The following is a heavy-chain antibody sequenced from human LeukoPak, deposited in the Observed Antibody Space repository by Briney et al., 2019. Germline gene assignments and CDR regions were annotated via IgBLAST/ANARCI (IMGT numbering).Heavy chain of an antibody. V-gene: IGHV4-39*07. CDR3: ARDCTLNWSPFDP. CDR2: IYHSGST. Sequence: KPSETLSLTCTVSGGSISSSSYYWGWIRQPPGKGLEWIGSIYHSGSTYYNPSLKSRVTISVDTSKNQFSLKLSSVTAADTAVYYCARDCTLNWSPFDPWGQGTLVTVSS. J-gene: IGHJ5*02. D-gene: IGHD1-1*01. CDR1: GGSISSSSYY.